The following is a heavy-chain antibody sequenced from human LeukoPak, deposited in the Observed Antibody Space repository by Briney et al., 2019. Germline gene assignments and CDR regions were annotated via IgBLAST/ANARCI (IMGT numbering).Heavy chain of an antibody. CDR2: ISSSGTTK. CDR1: GFTFSNYE. Sequence: GGSLRLTCAASGFTFSNYEMNWVRQAPGKGLEWVSYISSSGTTKYYADSVKGRFTISRDNAKNSLYLQMNSLRAEDTAAYYCARDGGRAVAAALDYWDQGTLVTVSS. J-gene: IGHJ4*02. D-gene: IGHD6-13*01. V-gene: IGHV3-48*03. CDR3: ARDGGRAVAAALDY.